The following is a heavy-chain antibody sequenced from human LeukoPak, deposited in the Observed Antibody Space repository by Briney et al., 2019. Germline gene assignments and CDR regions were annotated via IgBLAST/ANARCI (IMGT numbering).Heavy chain of an antibody. Sequence: GGSLRLSCVASGFSFSSYDMNWVRQAPGKGLEWVSSISRSASNIYYADSVKGRFTISRDNAKNSFYLQMNSLRAEDTAVFYCARDPEGFGATYFDYWGQGTLVTVSS. J-gene: IGHJ4*02. D-gene: IGHD3-16*01. CDR2: ISRSASNI. CDR1: GFSFSSYD. CDR3: ARDPEGFGATYFDY. V-gene: IGHV3-21*01.